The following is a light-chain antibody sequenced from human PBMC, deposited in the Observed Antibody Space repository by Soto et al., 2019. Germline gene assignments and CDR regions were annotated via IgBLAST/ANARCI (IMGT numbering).Light chain of an antibody. J-gene: IGKJ1*01. CDR1: QSISSW. V-gene: IGKV1-5*01. CDR3: QQYNSYPWT. CDR2: DAS. Sequence: DIQMTQSPSTLSASVGDRVTITCRASQSISSWLAWYQQKPGKAPKLLIYDASSLESGVPSRFSASGSGTEFTLTISSLQPEDFATYYCQQYNSYPWTFGQGTKVDI.